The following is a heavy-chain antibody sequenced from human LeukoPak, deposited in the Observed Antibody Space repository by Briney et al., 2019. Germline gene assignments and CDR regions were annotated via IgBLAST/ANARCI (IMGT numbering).Heavy chain of an antibody. J-gene: IGHJ6*02. D-gene: IGHD5-12*01. CDR2: IYHSGST. CDR1: GYSISSGYY. CDR3: ARGGDIVATIVSYYYGMDV. V-gene: IGHV4-38-2*02. Sequence: SETLSLTCTVSGYSISSGYYWGWIRQPPGKGLEWTGSIYHSGSTYYNPSLKSRVTISVYTSKNQFSLKLSSVTAADTAVYYCARGGDIVATIVSYYYGMDVWGQGTTVTVSS.